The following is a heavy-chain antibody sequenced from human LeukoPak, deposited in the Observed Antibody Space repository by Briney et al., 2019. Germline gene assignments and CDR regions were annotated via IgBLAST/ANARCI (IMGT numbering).Heavy chain of an antibody. CDR2: IYTSGST. CDR3: ARHGALNYVWGSYRYLFDY. Sequence: PSETLSLTCTVSGGSISSYYWSWIRQPPGQGLEWIGYIYTSGSTNYNPSLKSRVTISVDTSKNQFSLKLSSVTAADTAVYYCARHGALNYVWGSYRYLFDYWGQGTLVTVSS. CDR1: GGSISSYY. J-gene: IGHJ4*02. V-gene: IGHV4-4*09. D-gene: IGHD3-16*02.